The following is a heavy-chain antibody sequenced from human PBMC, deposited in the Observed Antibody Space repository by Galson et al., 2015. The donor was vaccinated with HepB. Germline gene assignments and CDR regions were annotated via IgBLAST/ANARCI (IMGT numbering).Heavy chain of an antibody. J-gene: IGHJ6*03. Sequence: QSGAEVKKPGESLKISCKGSGYSFTSYWIGWVRQMPGKGLEWMGIIYPGDSDTRYSPSFQGQVTISADKSISTAYLQWSSLKASDTAMYYCARHGRYAKQHYYYYYYMDVWGKGTTVTVSS. CDR1: GYSFTSYW. V-gene: IGHV5-51*01. CDR3: ARHGRYAKQHYYYYYYMDV. D-gene: IGHD2-8*01. CDR2: IYPGDSDT.